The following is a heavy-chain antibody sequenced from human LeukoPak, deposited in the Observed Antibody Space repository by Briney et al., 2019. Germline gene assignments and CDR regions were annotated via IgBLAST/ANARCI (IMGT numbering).Heavy chain of an antibody. CDR2: IYYSGST. Sequence: SETLSLTCTVSGGSISSYYWSWIRQPPGKGLEWIGYIYYSGSTNYNPSLKSRVTISVDTSKNQFSLKLSSVTAADTAVYYCARDRSDSSSLSFDYWGQGTLVTVSS. D-gene: IGHD6-6*01. V-gene: IGHV4-59*01. CDR3: ARDRSDSSSLSFDY. J-gene: IGHJ4*02. CDR1: GGSISSYY.